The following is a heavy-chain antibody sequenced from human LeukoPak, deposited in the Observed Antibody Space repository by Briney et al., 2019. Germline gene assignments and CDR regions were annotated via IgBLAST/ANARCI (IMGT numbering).Heavy chain of an antibody. CDR2: INHSGST. J-gene: IGHJ4*02. D-gene: IGHD3-22*01. V-gene: IGHV4-34*01. CDR3: ARGSDYDSSGYPFDY. Sequence: EINHSGSTNYTPSLKSRVTISVDTSKNQFSLKLSSVTAADTAVYYCARGSDYDSSGYPFDYWGQGTLVTVSS.